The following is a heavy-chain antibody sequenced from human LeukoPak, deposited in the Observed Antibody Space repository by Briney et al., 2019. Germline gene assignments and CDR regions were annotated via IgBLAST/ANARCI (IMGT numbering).Heavy chain of an antibody. Sequence: GGSLRLSCAASGFTFSSYGMHWVRQAPGKGLEWVAAIWYDGSNKYYAGSVKGRFTISRDNSKNTLYLQMNSLRAEDTAVYYCARQLRFLEWLGIRYYYYGMDVWGQGTTVTVSS. J-gene: IGHJ6*02. D-gene: IGHD3-3*01. V-gene: IGHV3-33*01. CDR3: ARQLRFLEWLGIRYYYYGMDV. CDR2: IWYDGSNK. CDR1: GFTFSSYG.